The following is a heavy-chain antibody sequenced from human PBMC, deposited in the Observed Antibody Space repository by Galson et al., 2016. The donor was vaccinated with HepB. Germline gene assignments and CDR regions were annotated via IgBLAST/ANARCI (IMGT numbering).Heavy chain of an antibody. D-gene: IGHD6-13*01. Sequence: SLRLSCAASGFSFSTYGMHWVRQAPGKGLEWVADIWHAGSIKYYGDSVKGRFTISRDNSKNTLFLQMTDLRVEDTAVYYCARDYSRSGPMYSYYYMDVWGKGTTVTVSS. CDR1: GFSFSTYG. CDR2: IWHAGSIK. J-gene: IGHJ6*03. CDR3: ARDYSRSGPMYSYYYMDV. V-gene: IGHV3-33*01.